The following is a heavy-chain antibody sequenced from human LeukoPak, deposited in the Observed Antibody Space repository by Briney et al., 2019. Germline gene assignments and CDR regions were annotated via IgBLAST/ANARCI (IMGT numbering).Heavy chain of an antibody. D-gene: IGHD2-15*01. CDR1: GFTFSSYA. Sequence: GGSLRLSCAASGFTFSSYAMSWVRQAPGKGLEWVSAISGSGGSTYYADSVKGRFTISRDNSKNTLYLQMNSLRAEDTALYHCAKTGVALDAFDIWGQGTMVTVSS. CDR2: ISGSGGST. CDR3: AKTGVALDAFDI. J-gene: IGHJ3*02. V-gene: IGHV3-23*01.